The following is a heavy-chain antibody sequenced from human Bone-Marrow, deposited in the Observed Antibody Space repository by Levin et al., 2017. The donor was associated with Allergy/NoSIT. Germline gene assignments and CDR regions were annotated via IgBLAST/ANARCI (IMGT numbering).Heavy chain of an antibody. CDR3: ARGRSYSEYYFDY. CDR1: GGSISSYY. V-gene: IGHV4-59*01. D-gene: IGHD3-10*01. Sequence: GSLRLSCTVSGGSISSYYWSWIRQPPGKGLEWIGYIYYSGSTNYNPSLKSRVTMSVDTSQYQFSLKLSSVTAADTAAYYCARGRSYSEYYFDYWGQGTLVTVSS. CDR2: IYYSGST. J-gene: IGHJ4*02.